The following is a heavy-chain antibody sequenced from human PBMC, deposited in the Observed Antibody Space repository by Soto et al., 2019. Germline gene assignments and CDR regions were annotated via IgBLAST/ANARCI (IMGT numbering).Heavy chain of an antibody. CDR2: IHGGTGNT. V-gene: IGHV1-3*01. CDR3: ARKQAGVEIGGAYALDM. Sequence: QVQLVQSGAEVKKPGASVKVSCKASGYTFSNNAIMWLRQAPGQRPEWMRYIHGGTGNTNYSENLQGRITITRDTSASTVYMELNSLRSEDTALYDCARKQAGVEIGGAYALDMWGQGTKVTVSS. J-gene: IGHJ3*02. D-gene: IGHD1-26*01. CDR1: GYTFSNNA.